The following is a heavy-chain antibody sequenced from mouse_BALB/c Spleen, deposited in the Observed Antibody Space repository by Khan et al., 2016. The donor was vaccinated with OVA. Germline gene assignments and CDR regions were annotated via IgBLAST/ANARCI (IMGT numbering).Heavy chain of an antibody. J-gene: IGHJ2*01. Sequence: QLEESGPGLVKPSQSLSLTCTVTGYSITSDYAWNWIRQFPGNKLEWMGYISYSGNTKYNPSLKSRISITRDTSKNQFFLQLNSVTIEDTATYNCARIYGGDFDYWGQGTTLTVSS. V-gene: IGHV3-2*02. D-gene: IGHD1-1*02. CDR2: ISYSGNT. CDR1: GYSITSDYA. CDR3: ARIYGGDFDY.